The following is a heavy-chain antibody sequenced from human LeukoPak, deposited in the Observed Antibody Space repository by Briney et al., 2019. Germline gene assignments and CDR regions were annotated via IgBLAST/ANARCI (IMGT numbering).Heavy chain of an antibody. Sequence: ASVKVSCKASGYTFTSYGISWVRQAPGQGLEWMGWISAYNGNTSYAQKLQGRVTMTTDTSTSTAYMELRSLRSDDTAVYYCARAFKYYDILIGARYYYGMDVWGQGTTVTVSS. CDR3: ARAFKYYDILIGARYYYGMDV. CDR1: GYTFTSYG. CDR2: ISAYNGNT. J-gene: IGHJ6*02. D-gene: IGHD3-9*01. V-gene: IGHV1-18*01.